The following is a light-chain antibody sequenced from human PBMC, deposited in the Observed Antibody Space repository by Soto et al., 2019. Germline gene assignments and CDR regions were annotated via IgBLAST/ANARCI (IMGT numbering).Light chain of an antibody. CDR1: QGIGSW. CDR2: AAS. Sequence: DIQMTQSPSSVSASVGDRVIITCRASQGIGSWLVWYQQKPGKAPKLLIYAASSLQGGVPLRFSGSGSGTEFILTITDLQPEDFATYYCQQAKSFPLTFGGGTRVEIK. CDR3: QQAKSFPLT. V-gene: IGKV1-12*01. J-gene: IGKJ4*01.